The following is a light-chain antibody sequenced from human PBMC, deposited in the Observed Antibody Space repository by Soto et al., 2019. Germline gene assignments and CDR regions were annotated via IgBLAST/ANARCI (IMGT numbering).Light chain of an antibody. CDR3: QQYGTSPYT. J-gene: IGKJ2*01. CDR1: QSISGSY. Sequence: EIVLTQSPGTLSLSPRERATLSCRASQSISGSYLAWYQQKPGQAPRLLIFAASSRATGIPDRFNGSVYGTDFTLSISRLEPEDFAVYFCQQYGTSPYTFGQGTKLEIK. CDR2: AAS. V-gene: IGKV3-20*01.